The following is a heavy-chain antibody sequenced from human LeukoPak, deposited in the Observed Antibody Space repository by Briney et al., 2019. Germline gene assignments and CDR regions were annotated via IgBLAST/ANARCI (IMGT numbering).Heavy chain of an antibody. J-gene: IGHJ6*04. D-gene: IGHD3-3*01. CDR1: GGTFSSYA. Sequence: SVKVSCKASGGTFSSYAISWVRQAPGQGLEWMGGIIPIFGTANYAQKFQGRVTITADESTSTAYMELSSLRSGDTAVYYCASRRITIFGVVRGGMDVWGKGTTVTVSS. V-gene: IGHV1-69*13. CDR3: ASRRITIFGVVRGGMDV. CDR2: IIPIFGTA.